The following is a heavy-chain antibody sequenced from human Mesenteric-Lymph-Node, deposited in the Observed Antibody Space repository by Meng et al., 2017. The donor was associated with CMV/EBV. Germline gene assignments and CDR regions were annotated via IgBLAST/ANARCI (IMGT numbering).Heavy chain of an antibody. V-gene: IGHV1-3*01. CDR1: GYTFTNYA. J-gene: IGHJ4*02. D-gene: IGHD3-22*01. CDR3: AREIYYYDSHGPDY. CDR2: INAGNGDT. Sequence: QVQLVQSGAEVKEPGASVKVSCKASGYTFTNYAIHWVRQAPGQKFEWMGWINAGNGDTRYSQKLQGRVTFTMDTSASTAYMDLSTLRSEDTAMYYCAREIYYYDSHGPDYWGQGTLVTVSS.